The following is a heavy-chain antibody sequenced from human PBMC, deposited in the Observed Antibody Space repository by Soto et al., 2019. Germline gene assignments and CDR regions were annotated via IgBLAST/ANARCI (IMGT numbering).Heavy chain of an antibody. J-gene: IGHJ6*02. V-gene: IGHV1-46*01. CDR1: GDSVSNDY. CDR3: AKGRGGKTVANFGMDV. CDR2: ISPFGGAT. Sequence: ASVKVSCKASGDSVSNDYLHWVRQAPGQGFEWLGLISPFGGATAYAQRFRGRVTVTMDKSSTTFYLELSSLRSDDTAVYYCAKGRGGKTVANFGMDVWGQGVTVAVSS. D-gene: IGHD3-16*01.